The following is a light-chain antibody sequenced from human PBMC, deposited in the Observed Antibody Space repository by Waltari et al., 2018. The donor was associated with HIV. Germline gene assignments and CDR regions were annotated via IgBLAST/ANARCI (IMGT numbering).Light chain of an antibody. Sequence: SYVLTQPASVSVAPGQPATLYGGGDNVERTRVHWYQQRAGKAPILVLYDDTDRPSGIPERFSGSNFGNTATLTSSRVEAGDEGDYYCHVWERSSDEYVFGTGTKVTV. J-gene: IGLJ1*01. V-gene: IGLV3-21*02. CDR1: NVERTR. CDR2: DDT. CDR3: HVWERSSDEYV.